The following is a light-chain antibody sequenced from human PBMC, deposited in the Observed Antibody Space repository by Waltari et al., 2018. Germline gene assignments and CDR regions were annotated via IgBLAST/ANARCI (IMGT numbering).Light chain of an antibody. CDR2: ADD. CDR1: RSNIGNNA. Sequence: QSVLTQTPSVSEAPRQRGTISCSGSRSNIGNNAVNWYQQVPGKAPKLLVFADDLLPSGVSDRFSGSKSGTSASLAISGLRSEDEGVYFCAAWDDSLKGVLFGGGTKLTVL. V-gene: IGLV1-36*01. CDR3: AAWDDSLKGVL. J-gene: IGLJ2*01.